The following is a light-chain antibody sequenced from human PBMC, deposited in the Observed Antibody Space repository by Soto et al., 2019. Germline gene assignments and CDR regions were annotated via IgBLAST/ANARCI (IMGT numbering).Light chain of an antibody. CDR2: GHN. V-gene: IGLV1-40*01. CDR1: TSNIVAGYD. Sequence: QPVLTQPPSVSGAPGQRVTISCTGSTSNIVAGYDVNWYQQHPGTVPKLLIHGHNIRPSGVLDRFSGSKSDTSASLAITGLQTDDEADYYWQSFDSRLTVWTFGGGTKLTVL. CDR3: QSFDSRLTVWT. J-gene: IGLJ3*02.